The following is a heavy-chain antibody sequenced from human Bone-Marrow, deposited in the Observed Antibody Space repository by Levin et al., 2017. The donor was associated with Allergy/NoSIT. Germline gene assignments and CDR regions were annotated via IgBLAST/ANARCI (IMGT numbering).Heavy chain of an antibody. CDR1: GGSIINYY. V-gene: IGHV4-4*07. J-gene: IGHJ5*02. CDR3: ARDSFSGSVENLFDP. D-gene: IGHD3-22*01. Sequence: ASETLSLTCTVSGGSIINYYWSWMRQPAGQGPEWIGRIHSSGTTRYNPSLQSRVTMSVDVSKNQISLKLTSVTAADTAVYYCARDSFSGSVENLFDPWGRGTLVTVSS. CDR2: IHSSGTT.